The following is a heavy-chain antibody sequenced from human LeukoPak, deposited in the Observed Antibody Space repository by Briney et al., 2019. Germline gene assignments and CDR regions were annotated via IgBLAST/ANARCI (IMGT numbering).Heavy chain of an antibody. Sequence: PGGSLRLSCAASGFTFSGSGMSWFRQAPGKGLEWVGFIRSKAYGGTTEYAASVKGRFIISRDDSKSIAYLQMNSLKTEDTAVYYCTRGNTVMDRALDYWGQGTLVTVSS. D-gene: IGHD5-18*01. CDR1: GFTFSGSG. J-gene: IGHJ4*02. CDR2: IRSKAYGGTT. CDR3: TRGNTVMDRALDY. V-gene: IGHV3-49*03.